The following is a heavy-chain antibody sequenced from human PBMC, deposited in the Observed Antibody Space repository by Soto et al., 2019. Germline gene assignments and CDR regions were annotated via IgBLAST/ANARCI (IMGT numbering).Heavy chain of an antibody. CDR2: IYYLGNT. CDR3: AFSSEVYYYGSGSLNWFDP. CDR1: GGSISSSSSY. J-gene: IGHJ5*02. D-gene: IGHD3-10*01. V-gene: IGHV4-39*07. Sequence: PSETLSLTCTVSGGSISSSSSYWGWIRQPPGKGLEWVGSIYYLGNTYYNPSLGGRVSISVDTSKNQFSLKLNSVTAADTAVYYCAFSSEVYYYGSGSLNWFDPWGQGTLVTVSS.